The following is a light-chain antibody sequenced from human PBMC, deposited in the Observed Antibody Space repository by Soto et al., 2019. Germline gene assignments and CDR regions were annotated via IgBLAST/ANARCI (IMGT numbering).Light chain of an antibody. V-gene: IGKV3-15*01. J-gene: IGKJ5*01. Sequence: EIVMTQSPATLSVSPGERATLSFRASQSISSNLAWYQQKPGQAPRLLIYGASTRATGIPARFSGSGSGTEFTLTISSLQSEDFAVYYCQQYNNWITFGQGTRLEIK. CDR1: QSISSN. CDR2: GAS. CDR3: QQYNNWIT.